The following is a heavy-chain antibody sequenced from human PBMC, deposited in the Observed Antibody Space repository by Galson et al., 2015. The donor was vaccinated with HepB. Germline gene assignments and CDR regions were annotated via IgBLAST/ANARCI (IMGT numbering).Heavy chain of an antibody. Sequence: SLRLSCAASGFTFSSSGMSWVRQAPGKGLEWVSDIRENGGRTDYADSVKGRFTISRDNAKNLLYLQMNSLRAEDTAVYYCAKDGGYCSNTSCRGKYFQHWGQGTLVTVSS. CDR1: GFTFSSSG. CDR2: IRENGGRT. J-gene: IGHJ1*01. D-gene: IGHD2-2*01. V-gene: IGHV3-23*01. CDR3: AKDGGYCSNTSCRGKYFQH.